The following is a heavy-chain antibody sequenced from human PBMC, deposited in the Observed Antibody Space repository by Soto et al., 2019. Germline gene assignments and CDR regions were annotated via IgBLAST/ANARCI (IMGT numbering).Heavy chain of an antibody. J-gene: IGHJ6*02. CDR3: AKDQKKAAAGTTYYGMDV. V-gene: IGHV3-30*18. CDR1: GFTFSSYG. Sequence: GGSLRLSCAASGFTFSSYGMHWVRQAPGKGLEWVAVISYDGSNKYYADSVKGRFTISRDNSKNTLYLQMNSLRAEDTAVYYCAKDQKKAAAGTTYYGMDVWGQGTTVTVSS. CDR2: ISYDGSNK. D-gene: IGHD6-13*01.